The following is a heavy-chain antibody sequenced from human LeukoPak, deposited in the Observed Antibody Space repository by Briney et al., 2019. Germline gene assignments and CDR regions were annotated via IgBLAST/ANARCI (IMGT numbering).Heavy chain of an antibody. CDR1: GGSISSSSYY. Sequence: SETLSLTCTVSGGSISSSSYYWGWIRQPPGKGLEWIGSIYYSGSTYYNPSLKSRVTISVDTSKNQFSLQLNSVTPEDTAVYYCARGVIAVAVSGGALDYWGQGTLVTVSS. CDR3: ARGVIAVAVSGGALDY. D-gene: IGHD6-19*01. J-gene: IGHJ4*02. CDR2: IYYSGST. V-gene: IGHV4-39*01.